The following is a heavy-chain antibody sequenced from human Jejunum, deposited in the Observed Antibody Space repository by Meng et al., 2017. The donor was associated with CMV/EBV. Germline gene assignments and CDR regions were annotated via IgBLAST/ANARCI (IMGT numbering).Heavy chain of an antibody. CDR3: ARILRESYDLWSGSDYGMDV. CDR2: VSTGKSTI. J-gene: IGHJ6*02. D-gene: IGHD3-3*01. V-gene: IGHV3-11*01. CDR1: DYY. Sequence: DYYMTWIRQAPGQGLEWVAYVSTGKSTIYYTDAVKGRFTISRDNAKNALYLQMNSLRAEDTAVYYCARILRESYDLWSGSDYGMDVWGQGTTVTVSS.